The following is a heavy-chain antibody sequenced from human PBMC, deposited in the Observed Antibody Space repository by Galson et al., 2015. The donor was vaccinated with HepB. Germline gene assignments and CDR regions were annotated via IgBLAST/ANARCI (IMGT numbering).Heavy chain of an antibody. CDR2: ISYDGSET. V-gene: IGHV3-30*18. Sequence: SLRLSCAASGFTFSTNGMHWVRQAPGKGLEWVAVISYDGSETYYADSVKGRFTIARDNSKNTLHLQMDSLSADDTAVYYCAKDPSRSFCSSPFCGMDVWGQGTTVIVSS. J-gene: IGHJ6*02. D-gene: IGHD3-3*01. CDR3: AKDPSRSFCSSPFCGMDV. CDR1: GFTFSTNG.